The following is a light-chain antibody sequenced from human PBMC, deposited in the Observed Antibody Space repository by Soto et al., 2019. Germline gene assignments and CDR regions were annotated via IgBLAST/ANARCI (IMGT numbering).Light chain of an antibody. V-gene: IGKV3-20*01. CDR1: QSVSNGY. CDR2: AAS. Sequence: EIVLTQSAGTLSLYPGERATLSCRASQSVSNGYLAWYHQKPGQAPRLVIYAASTRATGIPDRFSGSGSGTDFTLTISRLEPEDFAVYYCQQYGSSPRTFGQGTKVDIK. CDR3: QQYGSSPRT. J-gene: IGKJ1*01.